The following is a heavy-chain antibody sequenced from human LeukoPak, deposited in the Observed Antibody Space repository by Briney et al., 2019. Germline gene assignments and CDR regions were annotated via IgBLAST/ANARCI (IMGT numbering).Heavy chain of an antibody. Sequence: GGSLRLSRAASGFTFSNYGMHWVRQAPGKGLEWVAVISYDGNNKYYADSVKGRFTISRDNSKNTLYLQMNSLRAEDTAVYYCAKDTSMVTWFDYWGQGTLVTVSS. CDR3: AKDTSMVTWFDY. CDR1: GFTFSNYG. CDR2: ISYDGNNK. D-gene: IGHD5-18*01. J-gene: IGHJ4*02. V-gene: IGHV3-30*18.